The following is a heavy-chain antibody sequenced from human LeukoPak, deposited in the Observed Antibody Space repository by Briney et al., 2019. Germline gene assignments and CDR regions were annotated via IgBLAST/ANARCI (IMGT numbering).Heavy chain of an antibody. Sequence: GGSLRLSCAVSGFTLSSYAMSWVRQAPGKGLEWVSAISGNGYNTYYADSVKGRFTISSESSGNTLYLQMHNLRAEDTAVYYCAKGVRLWFAFYFDYWGQGTLVTVSS. CDR2: ISGNGYNT. CDR1: GFTLSSYA. J-gene: IGHJ4*02. CDR3: AKGVRLWFAFYFDY. V-gene: IGHV3-23*01. D-gene: IGHD3-10*01.